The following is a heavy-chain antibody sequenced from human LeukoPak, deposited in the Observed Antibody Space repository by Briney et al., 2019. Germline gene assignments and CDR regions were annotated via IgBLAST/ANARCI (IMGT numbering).Heavy chain of an antibody. Sequence: GGSLRLSCAASGFTFSGSAMHWVRQASGKGLEWVGRIRSKANSYATAYAASVKGRVTISRDDSKNTAYLQMNSLKTEDTAVYSCTRPSNPKSFGPDYYFDYWGQGTLVTVSS. CDR3: TRPSNPKSFGPDYYFDY. J-gene: IGHJ4*02. D-gene: IGHD3-16*01. CDR2: IRSKANSYAT. CDR1: GFTFSGSA. V-gene: IGHV3-73*01.